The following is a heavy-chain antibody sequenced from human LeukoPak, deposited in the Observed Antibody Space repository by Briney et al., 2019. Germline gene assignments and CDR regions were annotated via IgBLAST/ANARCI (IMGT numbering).Heavy chain of an antibody. CDR1: GFTFSSYA. CDR2: ISAGGGTT. J-gene: IGHJ4*02. CDR3: AKDRDGGSNTKAKGFDY. D-gene: IGHD2-8*01. Sequence: PGGSLRLSCAASGFTFSSYAMSWVRQAPGEGLEWVSGISAGGGTTYYADSVKGRSTISRDKSKSTLYLQMNSLTVEDTAVYYCAKDRDGGSNTKAKGFDYWGQGTPVTVSS. V-gene: IGHV3-23*01.